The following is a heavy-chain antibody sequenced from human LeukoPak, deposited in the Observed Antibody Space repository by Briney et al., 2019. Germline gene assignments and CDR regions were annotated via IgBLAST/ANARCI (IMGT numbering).Heavy chain of an antibody. Sequence: SETLSLTCTVSGGSITSYYWSWIRQPPGKGLEWIGYIYDTGSTNYSPSLKSRVTISVDTSKNQFSLKLSSVTAADTAVYYCASNTGTTSPGAFDIWGQGTMVTVSS. CDR2: IYDTGST. D-gene: IGHD1-1*01. CDR1: GGSITSYY. CDR3: ASNTGTTSPGAFDI. J-gene: IGHJ3*02. V-gene: IGHV4-59*01.